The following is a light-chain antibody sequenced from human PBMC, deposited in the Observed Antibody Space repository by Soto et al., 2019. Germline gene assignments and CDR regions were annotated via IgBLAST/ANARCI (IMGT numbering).Light chain of an antibody. J-gene: IGLJ2*01. V-gene: IGLV2-14*01. CDR1: SSDIGGYNY. Sequence: QSALTQPASVSGSPGQSITISCTGTSSDIGGYNYVSWYQQHPGKAPKLIIYEVINRPSGVSNRFSGSKSGNTASLTISGLQAEDEADYYCSSYASSSTVFAGGTKLTVL. CDR3: SSYASSSTV. CDR2: EVI.